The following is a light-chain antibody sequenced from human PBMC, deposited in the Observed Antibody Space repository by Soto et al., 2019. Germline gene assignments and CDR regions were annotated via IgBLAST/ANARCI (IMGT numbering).Light chain of an antibody. V-gene: IGLV2-14*01. CDR3: SSYTIRSPPWA. CDR1: RSDVGGYNY. J-gene: IGLJ1*01. CDR2: DVS. Sequence: QSELTQPASVSGSPGKSITISCTGTRSDVGGYNYVSWYQQHPGKAPKLMIYDVSNRPSGVSNRFSGSKSGNTASLTISGLQAEDEADYYCSSYTIRSPPWAFGTGT.